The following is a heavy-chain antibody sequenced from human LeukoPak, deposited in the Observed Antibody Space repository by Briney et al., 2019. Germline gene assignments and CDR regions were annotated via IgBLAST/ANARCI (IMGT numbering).Heavy chain of an antibody. CDR3: ARETRDNWNDVWWFDP. CDR1: GGSISSGGYY. Sequence: SETLSLTCTVSGGSISSGGYYWSWIRQHPGKGLEWIGYIYYSGSTYYNPSLKSRVTISVDTSKSQFSLKLSSVTAADTAVYYCARETRDNWNDVWWFDPWGQGTLVTVSS. J-gene: IGHJ5*02. D-gene: IGHD1-20*01. V-gene: IGHV4-31*03. CDR2: IYYSGST.